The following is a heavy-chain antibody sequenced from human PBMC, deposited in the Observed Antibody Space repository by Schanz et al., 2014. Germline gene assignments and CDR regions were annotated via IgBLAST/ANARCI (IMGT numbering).Heavy chain of an antibody. CDR3: ARKMKLGVYGGKGHDSLDI. CDR1: RFTVTNAW. J-gene: IGHJ3*02. V-gene: IGHV3-23*01. Sequence: EVQLLESGGGLVQPGGSLTLSCAASRFTVTNAWMSWVRQAPGKGLEWVSAILGLASTTYYADSVKGRFTISRDNAKNTLYLQMNTLRAEDTAVYYCARKMKLGVYGGKGHDSLDIWGQGTMVTVSS. CDR2: ILGLASTT. D-gene: IGHD4-17*01.